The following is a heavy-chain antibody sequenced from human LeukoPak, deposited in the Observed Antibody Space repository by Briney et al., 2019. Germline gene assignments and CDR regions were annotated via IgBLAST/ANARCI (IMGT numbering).Heavy chain of an antibody. CDR2: IYSGGGT. J-gene: IGHJ3*02. D-gene: IGHD5-18*01. CDR1: GFIVSSNH. V-gene: IGHV3-53*01. CDR3: AARWGYNGFDI. Sequence: PGRSLRLSCAASGFIVSSNHMSWVRQAPGKGLEWVSVIYSGGGTYYADSVKGRFTISRDKSKNTLYLQMNSLRAEDTALFYCAARWGYNGFDIWGQGTMVAVSS.